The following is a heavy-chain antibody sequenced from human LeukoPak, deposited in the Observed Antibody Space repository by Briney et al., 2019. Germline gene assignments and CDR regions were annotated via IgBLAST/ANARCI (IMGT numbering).Heavy chain of an antibody. CDR3: ARDFADGDYDAFDI. D-gene: IGHD4-17*01. Sequence: ASVKVSCKASGYTFTGYYMHWVRQAPGQGLEWMGWINPNSGGTNYAQKFQGRVTMTTDTSTSTAYMELRSLRSDDTAVYYCARDFADGDYDAFDIWGQGTMVTVSS. CDR1: GYTFTGYY. V-gene: IGHV1-2*02. CDR2: INPNSGGT. J-gene: IGHJ3*02.